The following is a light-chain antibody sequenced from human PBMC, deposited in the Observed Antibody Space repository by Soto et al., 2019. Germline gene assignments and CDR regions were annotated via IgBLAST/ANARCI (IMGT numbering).Light chain of an antibody. CDR2: GNS. V-gene: IGLV1-40*01. Sequence: QSVLTQPPSASGTPGQGVTISCSGSSSNIGSPSVYWYQQLPGTAPKLLIYGNSNRPSGVPDRFSGSKSGTSASLAITGLQAEDEADYYCQSYDSSLSVVFGGGTKVTVL. J-gene: IGLJ2*01. CDR3: QSYDSSLSVV. CDR1: SSNIGSPS.